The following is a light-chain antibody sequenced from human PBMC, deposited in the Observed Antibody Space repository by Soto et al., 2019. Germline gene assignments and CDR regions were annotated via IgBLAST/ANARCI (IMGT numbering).Light chain of an antibody. Sequence: EIVLTQSPATLSLSPGERATLSCRASQSVSSYLSWYQQKPGQAPNLLIYDASKRATGIPARFSGSGSGTDFTLTISSLEPEDFALYYCQQHGHWPFTFGPGTKVDIK. J-gene: IGKJ3*01. CDR2: DAS. CDR1: QSVSSY. V-gene: IGKV3-11*01. CDR3: QQHGHWPFT.